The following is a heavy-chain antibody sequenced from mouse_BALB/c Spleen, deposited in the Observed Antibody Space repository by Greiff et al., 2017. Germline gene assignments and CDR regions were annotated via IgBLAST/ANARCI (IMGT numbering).Heavy chain of an antibody. D-gene: IGHD1-2*01. CDR1: GYTFTDYA. CDR3: ARGATATDY. V-gene: IGHV1-67*01. J-gene: IGHJ2*01. Sequence: VQLHQSGPELVRPGVSVKISCKGSGYTFTDYAMHWVKQSHAKSLEWIGVISTYYGNTNYNQKFKGKATMTVDKSSSTAYMELARLTSEDSAIYYCARGATATDYWGQGTTLTVSS. CDR2: ISTYYGNT.